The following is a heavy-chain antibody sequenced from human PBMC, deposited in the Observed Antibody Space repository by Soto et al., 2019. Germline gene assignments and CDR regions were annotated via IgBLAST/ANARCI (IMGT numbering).Heavy chain of an antibody. CDR3: QGRVYDSSGYYYPLDY. Sequence: PSVKVSCKASGYTFTSYGISWVRQAPGQGLEWMGWISAYNGNTNYAQKLQGRVTMTTDTSTSTAYMELRSLRSDDTAVYYCQGRVYDSSGYYYPLDYWGQGTLVTVSS. J-gene: IGHJ4*02. CDR2: ISAYNGNT. D-gene: IGHD3-22*01. V-gene: IGHV1-18*01. CDR1: GYTFTSYG.